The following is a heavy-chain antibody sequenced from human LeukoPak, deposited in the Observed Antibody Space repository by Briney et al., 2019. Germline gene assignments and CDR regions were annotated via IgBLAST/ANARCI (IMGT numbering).Heavy chain of an antibody. CDR1: GYTFTGYY. CDR2: INPSGGST. D-gene: IGHD5-24*01. CDR3: ARDEEMATMSY. J-gene: IGHJ4*02. V-gene: IGHV1-46*01. Sequence: GASVKVSCKASGYTFTGYYMHWVRQAPGQGLEWMGIINPSGGSTSYAQKFQGRVTMTRDMSTSTVYMELSSLRSEDTAVYYCARDEEMATMSYWGQGTLVTVSS.